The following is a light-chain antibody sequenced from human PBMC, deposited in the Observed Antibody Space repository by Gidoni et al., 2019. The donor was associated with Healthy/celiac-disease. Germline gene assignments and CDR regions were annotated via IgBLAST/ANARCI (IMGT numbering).Light chain of an antibody. J-gene: IGKJ2*01. CDR1: QSVSSSY. Sequence: IVLTHSPDTLSLSPGERSTLSCRARQSVSSSYLAWYQQKPGQAPRLLIYGASSRATGIPDRFSGSGSGTDFTLTISRLEPEDFAVYYCQQYGSSPYTFGQGTKLEIK. V-gene: IGKV3-20*01. CDR3: QQYGSSPYT. CDR2: GAS.